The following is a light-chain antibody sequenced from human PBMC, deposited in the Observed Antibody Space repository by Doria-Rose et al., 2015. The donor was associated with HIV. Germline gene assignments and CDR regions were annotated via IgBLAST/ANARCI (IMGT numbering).Light chain of an antibody. CDR3: HQYGTSWT. V-gene: IGKV3-20*01. CDR1: QSFSSTY. CDR2: DGS. Sequence: EIVLTQSSGTLSLSPGERATLSCRASQSFSSTYSAWYQQKPGQAPSLLIYDGSTRATGIPDRFSASGSGTDFTLTINRLEPEDFALYYCHQYGTSWTFGQGTKVEI. J-gene: IGKJ1*01.